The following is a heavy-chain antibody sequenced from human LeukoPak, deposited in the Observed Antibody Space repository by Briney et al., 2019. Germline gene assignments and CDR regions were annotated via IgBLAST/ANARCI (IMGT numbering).Heavy chain of an antibody. J-gene: IGHJ4*02. CDR1: GGSISSSRYY. D-gene: IGHD3-9*01. CDR2: IYYSGST. Sequence: PSETLSLTCTVSGGSISSSRYYWGWIRQPPGKGLEWIGSIYYSGSTYYNPSLKSRVTISVDTSKNQFSLKLSSVTAADTAVYYCARWFPFNYDILTGRIDYWGQGTLVTVSS. V-gene: IGHV4-39*01. CDR3: ARWFPFNYDILTGRIDY.